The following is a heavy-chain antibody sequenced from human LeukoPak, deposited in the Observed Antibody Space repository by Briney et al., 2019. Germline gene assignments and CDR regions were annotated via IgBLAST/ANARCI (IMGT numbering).Heavy chain of an antibody. Sequence: GESLKISCKGSGYSFTSYWIGWVRQMPGKGLEWMGIIYPGDSDTRYSPSFQGQVTISADKSISTAYLQWSSLKASDTAMYYCAXHINTPRTENWFDPWGQGTLVTVSS. V-gene: IGHV5-51*01. J-gene: IGHJ5*02. CDR2: IYPGDSDT. CDR1: GYSFTSYW. D-gene: IGHD1-14*01. CDR3: AXHINTPRTENWFDP.